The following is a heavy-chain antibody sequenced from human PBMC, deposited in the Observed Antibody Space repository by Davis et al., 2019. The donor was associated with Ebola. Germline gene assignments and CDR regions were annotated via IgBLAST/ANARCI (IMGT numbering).Heavy chain of an antibody. D-gene: IGHD3-10*01. CDR3: ARLGVYGSGSHKYYYYGMDV. CDR2: INAGNGNT. V-gene: IGHV1-3*01. Sequence: ASVKVSCKASGYTFTSYAMHWVRQAPGQRLEWMGWINAGNGNTKYSQKFQGRVTITRDTSASTAYMELSSLRSEDTAVYYCARLGVYGSGSHKYYYYGMDVWGQGTTVTVSS. CDR1: GYTFTSYA. J-gene: IGHJ6*02.